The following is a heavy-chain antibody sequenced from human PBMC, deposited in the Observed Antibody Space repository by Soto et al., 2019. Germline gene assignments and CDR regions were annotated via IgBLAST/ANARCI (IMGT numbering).Heavy chain of an antibody. J-gene: IGHJ6*02. CDR3: ARRRIAAAGLYGMDV. CDR2: IDPSDSYT. V-gene: IGHV5-10-1*01. Sequence: LKISCKGSGYSFTSYWISWVRQMPGKGLEWMGRIDPSDSYTNYSPSFQGHVTISADKSISTAYLQWSSLKASDTAMYYCARRRIAAAGLYGMDVWGQGTTVTVSS. CDR1: GYSFTSYW. D-gene: IGHD6-13*01.